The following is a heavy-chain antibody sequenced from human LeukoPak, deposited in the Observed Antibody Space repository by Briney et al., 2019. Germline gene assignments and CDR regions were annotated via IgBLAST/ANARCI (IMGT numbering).Heavy chain of an antibody. CDR3: TRDLRIAPAVAFFDS. CDR2: INPNTGDT. CDR1: GYRFTDHL. Sequence: GASVKVSCKVSGYRFTDHLIHWIRQAPGQGLEWMGWINPNTGDTRSAQKFQGRVAMTRDTSITTTYMELTGLESGDGATYFCTRDLRIAPAVAFFDSWGQGTRVTVSS. J-gene: IGHJ4*02. V-gene: IGHV1-2*02. D-gene: IGHD2-15*01.